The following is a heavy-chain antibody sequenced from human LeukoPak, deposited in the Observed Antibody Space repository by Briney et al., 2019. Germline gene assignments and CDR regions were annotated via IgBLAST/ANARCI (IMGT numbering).Heavy chain of an antibody. V-gene: IGHV4-39*07. CDR3: ARGAGAQQWLVPSGGYYYHGFDV. CDR1: GGSISSSSYY. CDR2: IYYSGST. D-gene: IGHD6-19*01. Sequence: PSETLSLTCTVSGGSISSSSYYWGWIRQPPGKGLEWIGSIYYSGSTYYNPSLKSRVTISVDTSKDQFSLKLTSVTAADTAVYYCARGAGAQQWLVPSGGYYYHGFDVWGQGTTVTVSS. J-gene: IGHJ6*02.